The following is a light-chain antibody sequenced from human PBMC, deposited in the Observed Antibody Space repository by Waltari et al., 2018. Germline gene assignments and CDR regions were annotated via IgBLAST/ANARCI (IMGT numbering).Light chain of an antibody. CDR1: QSISSY. CDR3: QQSYRQTRT. Sequence: DIQMTQSPSSLSASVGDRVTITCRASQSISSYLSWYQQKPGRAPKLLSYAGSSLESGAPSRFSGSGSGRDFSLIISSLQPEDLATYSCQQSYRQTRTLGQGTKVEI. J-gene: IGKJ1*01. V-gene: IGKV1-39*01. CDR2: AGS.